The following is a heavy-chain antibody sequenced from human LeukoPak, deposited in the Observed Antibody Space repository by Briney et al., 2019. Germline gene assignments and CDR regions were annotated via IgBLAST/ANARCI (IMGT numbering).Heavy chain of an antibody. J-gene: IGHJ6*03. V-gene: IGHV1-69*13. Sequence: SVKVSCKASGGTFSSYAISWVRQAPGQGLEWMGGIIPIFGTANYAQKFQGRVAITADESTSTAYMELSGLRSEDTAVYYCAREGDYYGSGSYQAYYYYMDVWGKGTTVTVSS. CDR3: AREGDYYGSGSYQAYYYYMDV. D-gene: IGHD3-10*01. CDR1: GGTFSSYA. CDR2: IIPIFGTA.